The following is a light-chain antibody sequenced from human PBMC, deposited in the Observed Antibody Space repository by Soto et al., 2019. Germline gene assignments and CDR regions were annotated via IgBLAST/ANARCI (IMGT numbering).Light chain of an antibody. CDR1: ESISNW. CDR3: QQYSTYWS. CDR2: KTS. V-gene: IGKV1-5*03. Sequence: DIQMTQSPSTLSASVGDRVTITCRASESISNWLAWFQQKPGKAPKLLIHKTSSLESGVPSRFSGSGSGTEFTLTISSLQPDDFATYFCQQYSTYWSFGQGTKLEIK. J-gene: IGKJ1*01.